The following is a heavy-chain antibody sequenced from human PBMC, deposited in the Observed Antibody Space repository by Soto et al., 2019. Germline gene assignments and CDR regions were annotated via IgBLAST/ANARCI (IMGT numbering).Heavy chain of an antibody. D-gene: IGHD6-13*01. CDR3: ARYAGSSWFDY. Sequence: PGGSLRLSCAASGFTFSSYGMHWVRQAPGKGLEWVAVISYDGSNKYYADSVKGRFTISRDNSKNTLYLQMNSLRAEDTAVYYCARYAGSSWFDYWGQGTLVTVSS. CDR2: ISYDGSNK. J-gene: IGHJ4*02. V-gene: IGHV3-30*03. CDR1: GFTFSSYG.